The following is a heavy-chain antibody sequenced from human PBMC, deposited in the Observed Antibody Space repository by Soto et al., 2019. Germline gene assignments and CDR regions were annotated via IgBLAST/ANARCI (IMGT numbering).Heavy chain of an antibody. CDR1: GYSFSDYH. V-gene: IGHV1-2*04. CDR3: ARGHSTDCSNGVCSFFYNHEMDV. CDR2: INPKSGGT. J-gene: IGHJ6*02. Sequence: ASVKVSCKASGYSFSDYHIHWVRQAPGQGLEWLGRINPKSGGTSSAQKFQGWVTMTRDTSISTAYTELTRLRSDDTAVYFCARGHSTDCSNGVCSFFYNHEMDVWGQGTTVTVSS. D-gene: IGHD2-8*01.